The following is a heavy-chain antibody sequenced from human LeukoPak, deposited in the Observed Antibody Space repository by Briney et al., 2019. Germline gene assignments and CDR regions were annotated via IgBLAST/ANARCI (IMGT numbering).Heavy chain of an antibody. Sequence: ASVKVPCKASGYTFTNHDINWVRQASGQGLEWMGWMSPNSGNTGYAQKFQGRVTITRNTSISTAYMELSSLRSEDTAVYYCASSRIAARLGGWFDPWGQGTLVTVSS. CDR3: ASSRIAARLGGWFDP. CDR2: MSPNSGNT. V-gene: IGHV1-8*01. J-gene: IGHJ5*02. D-gene: IGHD6-6*01. CDR1: GYTFTNHD.